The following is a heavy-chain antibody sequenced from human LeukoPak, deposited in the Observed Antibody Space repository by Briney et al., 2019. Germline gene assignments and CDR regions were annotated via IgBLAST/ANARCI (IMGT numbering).Heavy chain of an antibody. D-gene: IGHD3-10*01. V-gene: IGHV1-46*01. CDR1: GYTFTSYY. CDR3: ARVLYYYGSGSYNWFDP. J-gene: IGHJ5*02. Sequence: GASVKVSCKASGYTFTSYYMHWVRQAPGQGLEWMGIINPSGGSTSYAQKFQGRVTMTRDMSTSTVYMELSSLRSGGTAVYYCARVLYYYGSGSYNWFDPWGQGTLVTVSS. CDR2: INPSGGST.